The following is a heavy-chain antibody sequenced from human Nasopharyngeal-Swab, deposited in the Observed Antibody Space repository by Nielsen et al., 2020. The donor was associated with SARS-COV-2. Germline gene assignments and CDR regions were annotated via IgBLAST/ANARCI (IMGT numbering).Heavy chain of an antibody. CDR3: ASAIAAAGSS. V-gene: IGHV3-7*05. CDR2: INPDGSVK. Sequence: QAPGKGLEWVANINPDGSVKFYVDSVKGRFTISRDNVYNSVYLQMSSLTAEDTAVYYCASAIAAAGSSWGQGTLVTVSS. J-gene: IGHJ5*02. D-gene: IGHD6-13*01.